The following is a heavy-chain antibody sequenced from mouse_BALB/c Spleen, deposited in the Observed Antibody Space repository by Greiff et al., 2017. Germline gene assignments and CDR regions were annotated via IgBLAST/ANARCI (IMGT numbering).Heavy chain of an antibody. CDR2: ISYSGST. V-gene: IGHV3-2*02. Sequence: VQLKESGPGLVKPSQSLSLTCTVTGYSITSDYAWNWIRQFPGNKLEWMGYISYSGSTSYNPSLKSRISITRDTSKNQFFLQLNSVTTEDTATYYCARGYRYDDYWGQGTTLTVSS. D-gene: IGHD2-14*01. CDR1: GYSITSDYA. J-gene: IGHJ2*01. CDR3: ARGYRYDDY.